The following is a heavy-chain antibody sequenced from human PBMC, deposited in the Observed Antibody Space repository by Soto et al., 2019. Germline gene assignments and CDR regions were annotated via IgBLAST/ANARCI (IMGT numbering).Heavy chain of an antibody. CDR1: GGSISSYY. CDR3: ARVFPEVYYDFWSGYYTVKLPKQNYYYMDV. D-gene: IGHD3-3*01. V-gene: IGHV4-59*01. Sequence: SETLSLTCTVSGGSISSYYWSWIRQPPGKGLEWIGYIYYSGSTNYNPSLKSRVTVSVDTSKNQFSLKLSSVTAADTAGYYCARVFPEVYYDFWSGYYTVKLPKQNYYYMDVWGKGTTVTVSS. J-gene: IGHJ6*03. CDR2: IYYSGST.